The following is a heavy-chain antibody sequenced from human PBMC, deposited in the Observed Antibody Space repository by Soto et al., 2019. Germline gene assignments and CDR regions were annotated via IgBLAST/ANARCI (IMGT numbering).Heavy chain of an antibody. D-gene: IGHD6-13*01. V-gene: IGHV1-8*01. CDR3: ARGSFRTYSSSWYS. J-gene: IGHJ5*02. Sequence: ASVKVSFKASGYTFTSYDINWVRQATGQGLEWMGWMNPNSGNTGYAQKFQGRVTMTRNTSISTAYMELSSLRSEDTAVYYCARGSFRTYSSSWYSWGQGTLVTVSS. CDR2: MNPNSGNT. CDR1: GYTFTSYD.